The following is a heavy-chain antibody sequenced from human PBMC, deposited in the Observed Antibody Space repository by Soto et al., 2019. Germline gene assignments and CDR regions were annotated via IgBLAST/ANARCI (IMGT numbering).Heavy chain of an antibody. CDR1: GGTFCNTA. CDR2: IVPLFGTA. Sequence: QVQLVQSGAEVKEPGSSVNVSCKTSGGTFCNTAVTWVRQVPGQGLEWIGGIVPLFGTANYAQKFRGRVMITADKSTRPAYMDLSSLRSNDTAIYYCARDGDPGYLLWCGPLGGGRFDPWGQGTLVTVSS. J-gene: IGHJ5*02. D-gene: IGHD2-21*01. CDR3: ARDGDPGYLLWCGPLGGGRFDP. V-gene: IGHV1-69*14.